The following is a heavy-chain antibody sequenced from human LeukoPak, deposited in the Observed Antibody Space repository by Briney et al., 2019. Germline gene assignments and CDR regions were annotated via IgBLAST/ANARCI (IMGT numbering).Heavy chain of an antibody. J-gene: IGHJ4*02. CDR2: ISRSSSTI. D-gene: IGHD6-13*01. V-gene: IGHV3-48*01. Sequence: PGGSLRLSCAASGFTFSTYSMNWVRQAPGKGLEWVSDISRSSSTIYYADSVKGRFTISRDNAKNSLYLQMNSLRAEDTAVYYCARAGYSSSWYAYWGQGTLVTVSS. CDR1: GFTFSTYS. CDR3: ARAGYSSSWYAY.